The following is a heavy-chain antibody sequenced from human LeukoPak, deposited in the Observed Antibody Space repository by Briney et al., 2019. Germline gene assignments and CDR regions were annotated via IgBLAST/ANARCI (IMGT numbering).Heavy chain of an antibody. CDR3: ARGTGPWHEYGDD. Sequence: SETLSLTCTVSGGSISSGDYYWSWIRQPPGKGLEWSGYIYYSGSTYYNPSLKSRVTISVDTSKNQLSLKLSSVTAADTAVYYCARGTGPWHEYGDDWGQGTLVTVSS. D-gene: IGHD4-17*01. CDR2: IYYSGST. J-gene: IGHJ4*02. CDR1: GGSISSGDYY. V-gene: IGHV4-30-4*08.